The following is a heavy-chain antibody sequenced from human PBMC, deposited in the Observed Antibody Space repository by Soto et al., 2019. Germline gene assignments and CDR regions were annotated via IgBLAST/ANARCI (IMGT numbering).Heavy chain of an antibody. J-gene: IGHJ4*02. CDR3: ARGFILLRDSGVTDDFDY. CDR2: INHSGST. CDR1: GGSFSGYY. V-gene: IGHV4-34*01. D-gene: IGHD3-10*01. Sequence: SETLSLTCAVYGGSFSGYYWSWIRQPPGKGLEWIGEINHSGSTNYNPSLKSRVTISVDTSKNQFSLKLSSVTAADTAVYYCARGFILLRDSGVTDDFDYWGQGTLVTVSS.